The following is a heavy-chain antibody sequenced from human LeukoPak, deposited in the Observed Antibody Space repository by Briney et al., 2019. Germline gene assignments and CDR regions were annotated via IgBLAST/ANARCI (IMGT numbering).Heavy chain of an antibody. J-gene: IGHJ4*02. CDR3: ARGPSSGPFDY. CDR1: GFTVSSNY. CDR2: IYSGGST. Sequence: GGSLRPSCAASGFTVSSNYMSWVRQAPGKGLEWVSVIYSGGSTYYADCVKGRFTISRDNSKNTLYLQMNSLRAEDTAVYYCARGPSSGPFDYWGQGTLLTVSS. D-gene: IGHD3-22*01. V-gene: IGHV3-53*01.